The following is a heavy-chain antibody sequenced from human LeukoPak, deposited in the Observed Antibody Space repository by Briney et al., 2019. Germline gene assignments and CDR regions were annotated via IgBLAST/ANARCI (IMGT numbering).Heavy chain of an antibody. J-gene: IGHJ4*02. CDR1: GGTFSSYA. Sequence: ASVKVSCKASGGTFSSYAISWVRQAPGQGLEWMGRIIPIFGTANYAQKFQGRVTITTDESTSTAYMELSSLRSEDTAVYYCARAQELEFGGTYYFDYWGQGTLVTVSS. CDR2: IIPIFGTA. V-gene: IGHV1-69*05. D-gene: IGHD1-7*01. CDR3: ARAQELEFGGTYYFDY.